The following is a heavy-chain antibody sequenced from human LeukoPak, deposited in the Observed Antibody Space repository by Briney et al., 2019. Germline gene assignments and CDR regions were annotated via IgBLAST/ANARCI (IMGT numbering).Heavy chain of an antibody. Sequence: KPSETLSLTCTVSGGSISSYYWSWIRQPPGKGLEWIGYIYYSGSTNYNPSLKSRVTISVDTSKNQFSLKLSSVTAADTAVYYCARGILFSYPRTAFDIWGQGTMVTVSS. J-gene: IGHJ3*02. CDR1: GGSISSYY. D-gene: IGHD1-26*01. CDR3: ARGILFSYPRTAFDI. V-gene: IGHV4-59*12. CDR2: IYYSGST.